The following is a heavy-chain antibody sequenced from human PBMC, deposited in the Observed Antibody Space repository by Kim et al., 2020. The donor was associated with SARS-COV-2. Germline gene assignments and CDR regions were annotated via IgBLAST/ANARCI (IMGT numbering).Heavy chain of an antibody. CDR1: GGSISSGSYY. CDR3: ARDAPRPLFRTNTKAKDEYVQH. D-gene: IGHD2-21*01. V-gene: IGHV4-61*02. Sequence: SETLSLTCTVSGGSISSGSYYWSWIRQPAGKGLEWIGRIYTSGSTNYNPSLKSRVTISVDTSKNQFSLKLSSVTAADTAVYYCARDAPRPLFRTNTKAKDEYVQHWGQGTLVTVSS. J-gene: IGHJ1*01. CDR2: IYTSGST.